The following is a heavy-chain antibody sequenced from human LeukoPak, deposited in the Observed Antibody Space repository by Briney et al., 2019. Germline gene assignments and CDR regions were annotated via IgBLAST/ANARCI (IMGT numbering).Heavy chain of an antibody. V-gene: IGHV3-23*01. CDR3: AKDRECSTVTNYYFDY. CDR2: ISGSGGST. D-gene: IGHD4-17*01. Sequence: GGSLRLSCAASGFTFSSYAMSWVRQAPGKGLEWVSAISGSGGSTYYADSVKGRFTISRDNSKNTLYLQMNSLRAEDTAVYYCAKDRECSTVTNYYFDYWGQGTLVTVSS. CDR1: GFTFSSYA. J-gene: IGHJ4*02.